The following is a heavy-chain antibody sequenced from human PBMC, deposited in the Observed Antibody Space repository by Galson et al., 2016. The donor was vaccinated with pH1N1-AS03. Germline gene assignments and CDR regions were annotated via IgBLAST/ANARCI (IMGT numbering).Heavy chain of an antibody. CDR2: LIPLFGKS. V-gene: IGHV1-69*06. CDR3: ARATLSSGGSSGWFDP. J-gene: IGHJ5*02. CDR1: GYTFTRYY. D-gene: IGHD3-10*01. Sequence: SVKVSCKASGYTFTRYYVHWVRQAPGEGLEWVGGLIPLFGKSTYAKTFPGRVTITADKSKSTAYIELSNLRSEDTAVYYCARATLSSGGSSGWFDPWGQGTLVTVTS.